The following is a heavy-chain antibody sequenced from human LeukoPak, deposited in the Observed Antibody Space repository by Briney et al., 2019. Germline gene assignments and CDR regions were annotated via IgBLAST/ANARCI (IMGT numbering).Heavy chain of an antibody. CDR2: IYTSEST. V-gene: IGHV4-61*02. CDR1: GGSISSSNYY. D-gene: IGHD3-10*01. J-gene: IGHJ4*02. Sequence: PSETLSLTCSVSGGSISSSNYYWSWIRQPAGKGLEWIGRIYTSESTNYNPSLKSRVTISVGTSRNQFSLKLSSVTAADTAVYYCARGLWFGDENPPYFDYWGQGILVTVSS. CDR3: ARGLWFGDENPPYFDY.